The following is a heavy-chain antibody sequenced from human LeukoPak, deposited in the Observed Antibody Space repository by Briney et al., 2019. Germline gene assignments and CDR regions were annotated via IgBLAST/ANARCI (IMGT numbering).Heavy chain of an antibody. CDR3: ARGGGSSSSVDY. V-gene: IGHV1-2*02. CDR2: INPNSGGT. Sequence: GASVKVSCKASGYTFTGYYMHWVRQAPGQGLEWMGWINPNSGGTNFAQKFQGRVTMTRNTSISTAYMELSSLRSEDTAVYYCARGGGSSSSVDYWGQGTLVTVSS. D-gene: IGHD6-6*01. CDR1: GYTFTGYY. J-gene: IGHJ4*02.